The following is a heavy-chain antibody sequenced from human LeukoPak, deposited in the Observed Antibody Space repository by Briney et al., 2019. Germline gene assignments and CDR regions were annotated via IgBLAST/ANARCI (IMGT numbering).Heavy chain of an antibody. CDR1: GFTFSSYW. CDR3: ARESYYDSSGYYPHFDY. D-gene: IGHD3-22*01. J-gene: IGHJ4*02. CDR2: INQDGSEK. Sequence: HPGGSLRLSCAASGFTFSSYWMTWVRQAPGKGLEWVANINQDGSEKYYVDSVKGRFTISRDNAKNSLYLQMNSLRAEDTAVYYCARESYYDSSGYYPHFDYWGQGTLVTVSS. V-gene: IGHV3-7*01.